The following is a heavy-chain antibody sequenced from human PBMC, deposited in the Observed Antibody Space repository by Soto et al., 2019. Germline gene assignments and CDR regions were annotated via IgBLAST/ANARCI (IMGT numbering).Heavy chain of an antibody. CDR2: IKSKTDGGTT. V-gene: IGHV3-15*01. J-gene: IGHJ3*02. CDR1: GFTFSNAW. D-gene: IGHD6-13*01. CDR3: TTDPQAAAATGAFDI. Sequence: GGSLRLSCAASGFTFSNAWMSWVRQAPGKGLEWVGRIKSKTDGGTTDYAAPVKGRFTISRDDSKNTLYLQMNSLKTEDTAVYYCTTDPQAAAATGAFDIWGQGTMVTVSS.